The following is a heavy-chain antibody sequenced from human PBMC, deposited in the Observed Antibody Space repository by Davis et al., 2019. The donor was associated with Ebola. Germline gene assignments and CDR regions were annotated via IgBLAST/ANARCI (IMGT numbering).Heavy chain of an antibody. V-gene: IGHV3-73*01. J-gene: IGHJ4*02. CDR1: GFTFSGSA. Sequence: GESLKISCAASGFTFSGSAMHWVRQASGKGLEWVGRIRSKANSYATAYAALVKGRFTISRDDSKNTAYLQMNSLKTEDTAVYYCSIAAAGTNDYWGQGTLVTVSS. CDR3: SIAAAGTNDY. CDR2: IRSKANSYAT. D-gene: IGHD6-13*01.